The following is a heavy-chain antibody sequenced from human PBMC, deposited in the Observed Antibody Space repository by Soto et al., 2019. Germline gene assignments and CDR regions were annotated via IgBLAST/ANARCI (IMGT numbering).Heavy chain of an antibody. CDR3: AKDPDHYSGSTLDY. CDR2: ISGNGGSR. J-gene: IGHJ4*02. CDR1: GFTFSSYA. D-gene: IGHD1-26*01. V-gene: IGHV3-23*01. Sequence: GGSLRLSCAASGFTFSSYAMSWVRQAPGKGLEWVSAISGNGGSRYYADSVKGRFTISRDNSKNTLYLQMNSLRAEDTAIYYCAKDPDHYSGSTLDYWGQGTLVTVSS.